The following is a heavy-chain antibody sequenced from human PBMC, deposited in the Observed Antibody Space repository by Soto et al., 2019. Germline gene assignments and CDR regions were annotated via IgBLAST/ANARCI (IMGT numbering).Heavy chain of an antibody. CDR1: GGTFSSYA. CDR3: ARDQVWPGNGLDV. J-gene: IGHJ6*02. Sequence: SVKVSCKASGGTFSSYAISWVRQAPGQGLEWMGGIIPIFGTANYAQKFQGRVTITADNSKNMVSLQMNSLRSEDTAVYYCARDQVWPGNGLDVWGQGTTVTVSS. D-gene: IGHD3-16*01. V-gene: IGHV1-69*06. CDR2: IIPIFGTA.